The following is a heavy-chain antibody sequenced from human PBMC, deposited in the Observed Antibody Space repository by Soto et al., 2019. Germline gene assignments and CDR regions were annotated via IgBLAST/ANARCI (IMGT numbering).Heavy chain of an antibody. J-gene: IGHJ3*02. Sequence: SETLSLTCAVYGGSFSGYYWSGNRQPPGKGLEWIGEINHSGSTNYNPSLKSRVTISVDTSKNQFSLKLSSVTAADTAVYYCARGLKWELRAFDIWGQGTMVTVSS. CDR2: INHSGST. CDR1: GGSFSGYY. CDR3: ARGLKWELRAFDI. V-gene: IGHV4-34*01. D-gene: IGHD1-26*01.